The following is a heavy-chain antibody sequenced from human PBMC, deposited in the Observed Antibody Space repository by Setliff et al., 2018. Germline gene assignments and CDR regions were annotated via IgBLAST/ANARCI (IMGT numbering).Heavy chain of an antibody. J-gene: IGHJ4*02. CDR3: VRTGTYRYFDY. CDR1: GDSIFSTSSY. V-gene: IGHV4-39*01. CDR2: IYDSGTT. Sequence: SETLSLTCTVSGDSIFSTSSYWGWVRQPPGKGLEWIGTIYDSGTTYYNPSLKSRVTISVDTSKNQFSLRLSSVTAADTAVYYCVRTGTYRYFDYWGQGALVTVSS. D-gene: IGHD1-1*01.